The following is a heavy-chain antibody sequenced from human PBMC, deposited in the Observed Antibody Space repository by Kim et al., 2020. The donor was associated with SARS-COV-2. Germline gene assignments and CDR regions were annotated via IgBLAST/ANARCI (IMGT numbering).Heavy chain of an antibody. D-gene: IGHD6-6*01. J-gene: IGHJ4*02. CDR3: AKDIAGIAARPSPLFDY. CDR2: ISGDGGST. V-gene: IGHV3-43*02. Sequence: GGSLRLSCAASGFTFDDYAMHWVRQAPGKGLEWVSLISGDGGSTYYADSVKGRFTISRDNSKNSLYLQMNSLRTEDTALYYCAKDIAGIAARPSPLFDYWGQGTLVTVSS. CDR1: GFTFDDYA.